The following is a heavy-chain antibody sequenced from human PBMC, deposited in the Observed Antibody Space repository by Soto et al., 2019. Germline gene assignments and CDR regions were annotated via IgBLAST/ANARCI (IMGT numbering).Heavy chain of an antibody. CDR3: ARQLVADSGWGAFDI. Sequence: GGSLKLSCAAPGFTFTRGSKNSVPPGPGKGLEWVSYISSTTNYIYCGDSMKGRFTISRDNAKNSMYLEMNSLRAEDTAVYYCARQLVADSGWGAFDIWGQGTMVTVSS. J-gene: IGHJ3*02. CDR2: ISSTTNYI. D-gene: IGHD6-19*01. CDR1: GFTFTRGS. V-gene: IGHV3-21*06.